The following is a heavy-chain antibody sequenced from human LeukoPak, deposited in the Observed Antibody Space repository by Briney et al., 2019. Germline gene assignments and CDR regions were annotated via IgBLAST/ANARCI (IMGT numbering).Heavy chain of an antibody. D-gene: IGHD1-26*01. V-gene: IGHV4-34*01. J-gene: IGHJ4*02. CDR1: GFTFSSYE. CDR2: ISHSGKT. CDR3: ARGRISGGYFSRVEGCYFDF. Sequence: GSLRLSCAASGFTFSSYEMNWVRQSPGKGLEWIGEISHSGKTYSNPSLKGRVTISVDESKNQFSLHLMSITAADAAVYYCARGRISGGYFSRVEGCYFDFWSQGTQVTVSS.